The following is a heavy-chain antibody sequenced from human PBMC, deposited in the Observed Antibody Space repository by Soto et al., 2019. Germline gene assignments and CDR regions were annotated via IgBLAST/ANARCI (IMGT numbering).Heavy chain of an antibody. CDR1: GFTFGDYA. D-gene: IGHD6-19*01. CDR2: IRSKAYGGTT. Sequence: GGSLRLSCTASGFTFGDYAMSWFRQAPGKGLEWVGFIRSKAYGGTTEYAASVKGRFTISRDDSKSIAYLQMNSLKTEDKAVYYCTRGVAPYSSGWYKGYFDYWGQGTLVTVSS. CDR3: TRGVAPYSSGWYKGYFDY. V-gene: IGHV3-49*03. J-gene: IGHJ4*02.